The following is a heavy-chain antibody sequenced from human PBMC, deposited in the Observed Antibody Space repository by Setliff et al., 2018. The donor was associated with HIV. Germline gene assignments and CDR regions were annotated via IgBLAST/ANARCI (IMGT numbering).Heavy chain of an antibody. D-gene: IGHD2-15*01. CDR3: ARIGRTPYYYYYMDV. Sequence: GASVKVSCKASGYTFTSYGISWVRQAPGQGLEWMGWISAYNGNTNYAQKFQGRLTMTRNTSTGTVYMELSSLRSEDTAVYYCARIGRTPYYYYYMDVWGKGTTVTVSS. J-gene: IGHJ6*03. CDR1: GYTFTSYG. CDR2: ISAYNGNT. V-gene: IGHV1-18*01.